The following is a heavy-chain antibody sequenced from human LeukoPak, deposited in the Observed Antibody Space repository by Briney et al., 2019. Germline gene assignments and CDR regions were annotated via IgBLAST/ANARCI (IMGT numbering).Heavy chain of an antibody. J-gene: IGHJ3*02. CDR3: ARDDDHDSSGYYYVGAFDI. CDR1: GYTFTSYG. Sequence: ASVKVSCKASGYTFTSYGISWLRQAPGQGLEWMGWISAYNGNTNYAQKLQGRVTMTTDTSTSTAYMELRSLRSDDTAVYYCARDDDHDSSGYYYVGAFDIWGQGTMVTVSS. D-gene: IGHD3-22*01. CDR2: ISAYNGNT. V-gene: IGHV1-18*01.